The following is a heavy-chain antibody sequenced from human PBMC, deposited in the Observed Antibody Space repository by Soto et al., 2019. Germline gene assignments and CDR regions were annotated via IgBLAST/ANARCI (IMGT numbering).Heavy chain of an antibody. Sequence: GGSLRLSCAASGFTFSSYAMHWVRQAPGKGLEWVAVISYDGSNKYYADSVKGRFTISRDNAKNSLYLQMNSLRAEDTAVYYCARDSGPLRFLEWLLDYWGQGTLVTVSS. D-gene: IGHD3-3*01. V-gene: IGHV3-30-3*01. CDR1: GFTFSSYA. CDR3: ARDSGPLRFLEWLLDY. CDR2: ISYDGSNK. J-gene: IGHJ4*02.